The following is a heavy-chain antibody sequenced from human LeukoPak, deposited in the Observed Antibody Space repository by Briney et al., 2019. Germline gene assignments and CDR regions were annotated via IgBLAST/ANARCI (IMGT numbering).Heavy chain of an antibody. CDR3: ARGLLSDY. CDR1: GFTFSSYS. V-gene: IGHV3-48*01. CDR2: ISSSSTI. J-gene: IGHJ4*02. Sequence: GGSLRLSCAASGFTFSSYSMNWVRQAPGKGLEWVSYISSSSTIYYADSVKGRFTISRDNAKNSLYLQMNSPRAEDTAVYYCARGLLSDYWGQGTLVTVSS. D-gene: IGHD2/OR15-2a*01.